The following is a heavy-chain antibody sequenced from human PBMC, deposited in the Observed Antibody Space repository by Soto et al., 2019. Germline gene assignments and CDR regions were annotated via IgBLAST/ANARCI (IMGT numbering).Heavy chain of an antibody. CDR3: ARSPDYGDYATYFDY. CDR1: GGTFGSYA. Sequence: SVKVSCKASGGTFGSYAVTWVRQAPGQGLEWMGGIIPIFGTANYAQKFQGRVTITADESTSTAYMELSSLRSEDTAVYYCARSPDYGDYATYFDYWGQGTLVTVS. CDR2: IIPIFGTA. D-gene: IGHD4-17*01. V-gene: IGHV1-69*13. J-gene: IGHJ4*02.